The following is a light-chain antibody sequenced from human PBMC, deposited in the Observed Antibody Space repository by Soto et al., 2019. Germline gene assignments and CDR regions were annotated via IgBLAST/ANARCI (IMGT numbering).Light chain of an antibody. CDR1: SSDVGAYTS. CDR2: EVS. J-gene: IGLJ1*01. V-gene: IGLV2-14*01. CDR3: SSYTSDNRDYV. Sequence: QSALTQPASVSGSPGQSITISCSGSSSDVGAYTSVSWYQQRPGKAPKLMIYEVSNRPSGVSRRFSGSKSGNTASLTISGLQAEDEAHYYCSSYTSDNRDYVFGTGTKLTVL.